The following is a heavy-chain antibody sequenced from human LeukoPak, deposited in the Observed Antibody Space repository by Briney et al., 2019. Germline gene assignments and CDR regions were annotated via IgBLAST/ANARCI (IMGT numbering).Heavy chain of an antibody. CDR2: ISSNGGST. CDR1: GFTFSSYA. D-gene: IGHD6-19*01. CDR3: TRGVAEWLVRAFAS. J-gene: IGHJ1*01. V-gene: IGHV3-64D*06. Sequence: PGGSLRLSCSASGFTFSSYAMHWVRQAPGKGLEYVSAISSNGGSTYYADSVKGRFTISRDNSKNTLYLQMSSLRAEDTAVYYCTRGVAEWLVRAFASWGQGTLVTVSS.